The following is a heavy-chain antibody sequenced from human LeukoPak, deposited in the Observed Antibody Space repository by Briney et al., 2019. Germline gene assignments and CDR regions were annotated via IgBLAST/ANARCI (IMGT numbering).Heavy chain of an antibody. V-gene: IGHV4-38-2*02. J-gene: IGHJ4*02. D-gene: IGHD2-8*01. CDR3: ARVQHAPYLIDS. CDR1: DSSITSTYY. CDR2: VFRLQTVRT. Sequence: PSETLSLTCTVSDSSITSTYYWAWFRQPPGKGLEWIATVFRLQTVRTFNNPSLGSRVTMSLDPSHNQFSLNLTSVTAADTALYFCARVQHAPYLIDSWGQGTLVTVSS.